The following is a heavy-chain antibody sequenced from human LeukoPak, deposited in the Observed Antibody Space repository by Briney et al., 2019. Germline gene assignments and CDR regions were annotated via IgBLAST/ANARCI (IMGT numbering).Heavy chain of an antibody. CDR1: GYTFTDYG. V-gene: IGHV1-18*04. D-gene: IGHD5-24*01. CDR2: VSPNTGNT. Sequence: ASVKVSCKASGYTFTDYGVTWVRQDPGQGLEWMGWVSPNTGNTNYAQKFQSRVTMTTDTSTTTAYMELKSLTSDDTAVYYCARGRRTTIPKYWGQGTRVTVSS. CDR3: ARGRRTTIPKY. J-gene: IGHJ4*02.